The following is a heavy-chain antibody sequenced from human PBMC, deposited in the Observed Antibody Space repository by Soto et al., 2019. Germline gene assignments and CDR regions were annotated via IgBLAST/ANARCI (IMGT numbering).Heavy chain of an antibody. CDR2: IYHSGST. CDR1: GFIISSGGHS. V-gene: IGHV4-30-2*01. D-gene: IGHD2-2*01. J-gene: IGHJ5*02. Sequence: TLSPTSSVFGFIISSGGHSWSLIRQPPGKGLEWIGYIYHSGSTYYNPSLKSRVTISVDRSKNQFSLKLSSVTAADTAVYYCARMYCSSTSCYYNWFDPWGQGALVTVSS. CDR3: ARMYCSSTSCYYNWFDP.